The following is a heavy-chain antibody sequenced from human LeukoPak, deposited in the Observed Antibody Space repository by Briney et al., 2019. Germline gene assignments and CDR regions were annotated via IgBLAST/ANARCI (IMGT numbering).Heavy chain of an antibody. CDR1: GYTFTSYY. D-gene: IGHD5-24*01. J-gene: IGHJ4*02. Sequence: ASVKVSCKASGYTFTSYYMHWVRQAPGQGLEWMGIINPSGGSTSYAQKFQGRVTMTRDTSTSTVYMELSSLRADDTAVYYCARVDMATIGDYWGQGTLVTVSS. V-gene: IGHV1-46*01. CDR2: INPSGGST. CDR3: ARVDMATIGDY.